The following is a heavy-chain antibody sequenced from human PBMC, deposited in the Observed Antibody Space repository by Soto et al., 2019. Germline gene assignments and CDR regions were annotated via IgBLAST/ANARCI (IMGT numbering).Heavy chain of an antibody. V-gene: IGHV3-23*01. J-gene: IGHJ4*02. Sequence: GGSLRLSCAASGFTFSSYSMSWVRQAPGKGLEWVSGFRTGGDDGTTYYADSVKGRSTISRDNSKNTLFLQMNSLRVEDTAIYYCAKSYSSNWYDYFDYWGQGTLVTVSS. CDR3: AKSYSSNWYDYFDY. CDR1: GFTFSSYS. D-gene: IGHD6-13*01. CDR2: FRTGGDDGTT.